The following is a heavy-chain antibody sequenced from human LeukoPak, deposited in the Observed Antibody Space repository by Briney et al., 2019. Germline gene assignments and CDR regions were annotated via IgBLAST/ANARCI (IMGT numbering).Heavy chain of an antibody. J-gene: IGHJ4*02. CDR3: ARTPYYYDSSGYTELKY. CDR1: GGTFSSYA. D-gene: IGHD3-22*01. Sequence: ASVKVSCKASGGTFSSYAISWVRQAPGQGLEWMGRIIPIFGTANYAQKFQGRVTIATDESTSTAYMELSSLRSEDTAVYYCARTPYYYDSSGYTELKYWGQGTLVIVSS. V-gene: IGHV1-69*05. CDR2: IIPIFGTA.